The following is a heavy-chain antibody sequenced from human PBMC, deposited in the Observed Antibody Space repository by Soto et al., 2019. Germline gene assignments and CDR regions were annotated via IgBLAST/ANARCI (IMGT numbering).Heavy chain of an antibody. D-gene: IGHD3-16*01. Sequence: PGGSLRVSCAASVFTFSGVGMHWVRQAPGKRLEGVAIIWYDGSDKYYADSVKGRFTISRDNYKNTLYLQMNSLRAEDTAVYHCAFGNLSYYFDYWGQGTPVTVSS. V-gene: IGHV3-33*01. CDR3: AFGNLSYYFDY. CDR1: VFTFSGVG. J-gene: IGHJ4*02. CDR2: IWYDGSDK.